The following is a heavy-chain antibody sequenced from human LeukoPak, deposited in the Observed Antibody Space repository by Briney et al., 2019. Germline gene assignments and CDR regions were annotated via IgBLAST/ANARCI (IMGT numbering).Heavy chain of an antibody. Sequence: SETLSLTCAVYGGSFSGYYWSWIRQPPGKGLEWIGEINHSGSTNYNPSLESRVTISVDTSKNQFSLKLSSVTAADTAVYYCARRRHYASGTPFGGSWGQGTLVTVSS. CDR1: GGSFSGYY. D-gene: IGHD3-10*01. J-gene: IGHJ4*02. CDR2: INHSGST. V-gene: IGHV4-34*01. CDR3: ARRRHYASGTPFGGS.